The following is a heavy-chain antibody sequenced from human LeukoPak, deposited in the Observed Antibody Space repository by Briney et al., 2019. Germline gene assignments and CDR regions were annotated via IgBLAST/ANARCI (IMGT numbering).Heavy chain of an antibody. Sequence: GGSQRLSCAASGFTYNHCYMSWMREAREEGREWVSYISSSGRTIYHADSVKGRFTISRDNAKNSLYLQMNSLRAEDTAVYYCAKSFWWFGEFSPFDYWGQGTLVTVSS. CDR3: AKSFWWFGEFSPFDY. CDR2: ISSSGRTI. J-gene: IGHJ4*02. D-gene: IGHD3-10*01. CDR1: GFTYNHCY. V-gene: IGHV3-11*04.